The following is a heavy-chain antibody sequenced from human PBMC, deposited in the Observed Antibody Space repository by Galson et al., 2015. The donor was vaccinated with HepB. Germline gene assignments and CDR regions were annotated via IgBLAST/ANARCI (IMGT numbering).Heavy chain of an antibody. Sequence: LSLTCILSSGSISSGDFYWSWIRQSPGKGLEWIGSIHSSGSANYNPSLKSRVTISVDTAKNQFSLRLSSVTAADRAVYYCARADSGYDWGWFDPWGQGTLVTVPS. CDR1: SGSISSGDFY. CDR3: ARADSGYDWGWFDP. J-gene: IGHJ5*02. V-gene: IGHV4-30-4*01. D-gene: IGHD5-12*01. CDR2: IHSSGSA.